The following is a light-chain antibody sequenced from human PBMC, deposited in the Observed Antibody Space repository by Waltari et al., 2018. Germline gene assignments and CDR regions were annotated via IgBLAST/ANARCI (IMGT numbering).Light chain of an antibody. CDR3: CSYASSSTVV. J-gene: IGLJ3*02. V-gene: IGLV2-23*02. CDR1: SSDVGSYNL. CDR2: EVT. Sequence: QSALTQPASVSGSPGQSITISCTGTSSDVGSYNLVSWYKQHPGKAPKLMIYEVTKRPSGVSYRFSGSKSGHTASLTISGLQAEDEAEYYCCSYASSSTVVFGGGTKLTVL.